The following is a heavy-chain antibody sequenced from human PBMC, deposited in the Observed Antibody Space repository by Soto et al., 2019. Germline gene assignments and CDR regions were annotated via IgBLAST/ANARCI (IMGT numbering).Heavy chain of an antibody. CDR3: ARSPGYSGSWYRSLLFDY. V-gene: IGHV1-3*01. CDR2: INAGNGNT. J-gene: IGHJ4*02. Sequence: ASVKVSCKASGYTFTSYAMHWVRQAPGQRLEWMGWINAGNGNTKYSQKFQGRVTITRDTSASTAYMELSSLRSEDTAVYYCARSPGYSGSWYRSLLFDYWGQGTLVTVSS. D-gene: IGHD6-13*01. CDR1: GYTFTSYA.